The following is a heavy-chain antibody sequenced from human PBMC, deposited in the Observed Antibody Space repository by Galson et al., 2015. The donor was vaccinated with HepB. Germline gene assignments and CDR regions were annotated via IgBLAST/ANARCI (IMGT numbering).Heavy chain of an antibody. Sequence: ETLSLTCAVSGGSISSSNWWSWVRQPPGKGLEWIGEIYHSGSTNYNPSLKSRVTISVDKSKNQFSLKLSSVTAADTAVYYCARGTRVGATDNWFDPRGQGTLVTVSS. CDR2: IYHSGST. CDR3: ARGTRVGATDNWFDP. J-gene: IGHJ5*02. CDR1: GGSISSSNW. D-gene: IGHD5-12*01. V-gene: IGHV4-4*02.